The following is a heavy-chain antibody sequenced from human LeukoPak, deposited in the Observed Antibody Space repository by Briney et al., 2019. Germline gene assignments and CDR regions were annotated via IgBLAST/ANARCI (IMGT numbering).Heavy chain of an antibody. D-gene: IGHD3-22*01. V-gene: IGHV1-18*01. J-gene: IGHJ1*01. CDR2: ISAYNGNT. CDR1: GYTFTSYG. CDR3: ARAPSGYYQENRWSAEYFQH. Sequence: GASVKVSCKASGYTFTSYGISWVRQAPGQGLEWMGWISAYNGNTNYAQKLQGRVTMTTDTSTSTAYVELRSLRSDDTAVYYCARAPSGYYQENRWSAEYFQHWGQGTLVTVSS.